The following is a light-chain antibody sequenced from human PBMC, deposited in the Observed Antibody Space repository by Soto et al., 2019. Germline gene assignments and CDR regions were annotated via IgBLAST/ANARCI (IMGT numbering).Light chain of an antibody. V-gene: IGLV1-40*01. Sequence: QSVLTQPPSVSGAPGQRVTISCTGSSSNIGAGYDVHWYQLLPGTAPKLLIYRNSNRPSGVPDRFSGSKSGTSGSLAITGLQAEDEADYYCQSYDSSLSGSVFGGGTKLTVL. CDR3: QSYDSSLSGSV. J-gene: IGLJ2*01. CDR1: SSNIGAGYD. CDR2: RNS.